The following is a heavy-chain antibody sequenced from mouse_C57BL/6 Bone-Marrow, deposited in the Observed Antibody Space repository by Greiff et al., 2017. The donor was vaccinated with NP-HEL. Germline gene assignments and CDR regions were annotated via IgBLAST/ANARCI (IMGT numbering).Heavy chain of an antibody. D-gene: IGHD2-4*01. Sequence: QVQLKQSGAELVRPGTSVKVSCKASGYAFTNYLIEWVKQRPGQGLEWIGVINPGSGGTNYNEKFKGKATLTADKSSSTAYMQLSSLTSEDSAVYFCARWVDYDWDYAMDYWGQGTSVTVSS. CDR2: INPGSGGT. J-gene: IGHJ4*01. V-gene: IGHV1-54*01. CDR3: ARWVDYDWDYAMDY. CDR1: GYAFTNYL.